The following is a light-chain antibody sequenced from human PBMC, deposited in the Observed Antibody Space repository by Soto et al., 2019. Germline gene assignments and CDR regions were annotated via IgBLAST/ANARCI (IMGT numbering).Light chain of an antibody. V-gene: IGKV1-5*03. CDR2: KAS. J-gene: IGKJ1*01. CDR1: QTISSW. Sequence: DIQMTQSPSTLSGPVGDRVTITCRASQTISSWLAWYQQKPGKAPKLLIYKASTLKSGVPSRFSCSGSGTEFTLTISSLQPDDFATYYCQHYNSYSEAFGQGTKV. CDR3: QHYNSYSEA.